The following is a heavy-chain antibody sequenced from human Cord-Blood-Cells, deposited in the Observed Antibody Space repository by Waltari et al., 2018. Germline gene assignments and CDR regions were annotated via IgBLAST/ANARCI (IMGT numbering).Heavy chain of an antibody. J-gene: IGHJ5*02. D-gene: IGHD2-2*01. V-gene: IGHV7-4-1*02. CDR2: INTNTGNP. CDR1: GYTFTSHA. Sequence: QVQLVPSGPELTKPGASAKVSCKPSGYTFTSHAMTWVRQAPGQGLAWMGWINTNTGNPTYAQGFTGRFVFSLDTSVSTAYLQISSLKAEDTAVYYCARVPSWEWFDPWGQGTLVTVSS. CDR3: ARVPSWEWFDP.